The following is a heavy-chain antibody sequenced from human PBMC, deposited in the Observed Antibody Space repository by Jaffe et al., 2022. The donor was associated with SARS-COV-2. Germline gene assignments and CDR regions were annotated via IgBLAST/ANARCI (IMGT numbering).Heavy chain of an antibody. CDR2: IKSKTDGGTT. CDR1: GFTFSNAW. V-gene: IGHV3-15*01. D-gene: IGHD4-17*01. Sequence: EVQLVESGGGLVKPGGSLRLSCAASGFTFSNAWMSWVRQAPGKGLEWVGRIKSKTDGGTTDYAAPVKGRFTISRDDSKNTLYLQMNSLKTEDTAVYYCTTGIYGDYDTFDIWGQGTMVTVSS. J-gene: IGHJ3*02. CDR3: TTGIYGDYDTFDI.